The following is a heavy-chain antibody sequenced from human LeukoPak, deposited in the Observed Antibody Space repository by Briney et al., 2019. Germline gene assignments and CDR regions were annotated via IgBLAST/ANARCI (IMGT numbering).Heavy chain of an antibody. CDR3: ARVLSYDSSGYYYDAFDI. V-gene: IGHV1-3*01. CDR2: INAGNGNT. Sequence: GASVKVSCKASGYTFTSYAMHWVRQAPGQRLEWMGWINAGNGNTKYSQKFQGRVTMTRDTSISTAYMELSRLRSDDTAVYYCARVLSYDSSGYYYDAFDIWGQGTMVTVSS. D-gene: IGHD3-22*01. CDR1: GYTFTSYA. J-gene: IGHJ3*02.